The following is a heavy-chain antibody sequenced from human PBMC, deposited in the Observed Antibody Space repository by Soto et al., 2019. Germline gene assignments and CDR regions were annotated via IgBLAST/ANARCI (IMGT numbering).Heavy chain of an antibody. V-gene: IGHV1-18*01. CDR3: ARTDKGDYVPPLDN. Sequence: QIHLVQSGAEVKKPGASVKVSCKTSGYAFTMYGISWVRQAPGQGLEWMGWVTPCNDDTNYEQNLQGRVTMSTDNSTNTAYLGLRSRTSADTAVYYCARTDKGDYVPPLDNWGQGTLVTVSS. CDR1: GYAFTMYG. CDR2: VTPCNDDT. J-gene: IGHJ4*02. D-gene: IGHD4-17*01.